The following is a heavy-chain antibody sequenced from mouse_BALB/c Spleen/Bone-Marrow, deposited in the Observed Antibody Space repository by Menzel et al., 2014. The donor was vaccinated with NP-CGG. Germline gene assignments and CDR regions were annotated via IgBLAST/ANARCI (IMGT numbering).Heavy chain of an antibody. J-gene: IGHJ2*01. V-gene: IGHV6-6*02. D-gene: IGHD1-1*01. CDR3: TRVLRLFDY. CDR2: ISLKSNNYST. CDR1: GFTFSNYW. Sequence: EVKVVESGGGLVQPGGSMKLSCVASGFTFSNYWMTWVRQSPEKGLEWVAEISLKSNNYSTHYAEAVKGRFTISRDESKSSVCLRMNSLRGEDSGIYYCTRVLRLFDYWGQGTTLTVSS.